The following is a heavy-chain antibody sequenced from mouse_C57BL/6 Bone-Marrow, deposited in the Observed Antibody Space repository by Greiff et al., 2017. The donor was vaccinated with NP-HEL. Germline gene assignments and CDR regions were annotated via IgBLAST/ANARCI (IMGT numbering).Heavy chain of an antibody. Sequence: QVQLQQSGPELVKPGASVKISCKASGYAFSSSWMNWVKQRPGKGLEWIGRIYPGDGDTNYNGKFKGKATLTADKSSSTAYMQLSSLTSEDSAVYFCARANWDKFFAYWGQGTLVTVSA. CDR3: ARANWDKFFAY. V-gene: IGHV1-82*01. CDR1: GYAFSSSW. CDR2: IYPGDGDT. J-gene: IGHJ3*01. D-gene: IGHD4-1*01.